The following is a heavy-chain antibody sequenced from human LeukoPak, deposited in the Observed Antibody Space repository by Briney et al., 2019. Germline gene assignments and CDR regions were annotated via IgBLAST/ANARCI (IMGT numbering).Heavy chain of an antibody. CDR2: IGTAGDT. CDR3: ARGGTTVTNYYYYYMDV. J-gene: IGHJ6*03. Sequence: SGRSLRLSCAASGFTFSSYDMHWVRQATGKGLEWVSAIGTAGDTYYPGSVKGRFTISRENAKNSLYLQMNSLGAGDTAVYCCARGGTTVTNYYYYYMDVWGKGTTVTVSS. CDR1: GFTFSSYD. V-gene: IGHV3-13*01. D-gene: IGHD4-17*01.